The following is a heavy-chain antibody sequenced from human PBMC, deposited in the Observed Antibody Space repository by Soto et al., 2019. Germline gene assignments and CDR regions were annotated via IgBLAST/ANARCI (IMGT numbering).Heavy chain of an antibody. Sequence: QVQLVQSGAEVKKPGSSVKVSCKASGGTFSSCAISWVRQAPGQGLEWMGGIIPVFGTGIYAQKFQGRVTITADKSTNTAYMELSSLRSEDTAVYFCARVGGTGGYTYGLDYWGQGTLVTVSS. D-gene: IGHD5-18*01. CDR1: GGTFSSCA. V-gene: IGHV1-69*06. CDR3: ARVGGTGGYTYGLDY. J-gene: IGHJ4*02. CDR2: IIPVFGTG.